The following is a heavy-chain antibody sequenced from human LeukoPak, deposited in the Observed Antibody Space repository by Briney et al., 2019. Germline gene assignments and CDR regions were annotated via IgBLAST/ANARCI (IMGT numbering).Heavy chain of an antibody. Sequence: GGSLRLSCAASGFTFSSYSMNWVRQAPGKGLEWVSSISSSSSYIYYADSVKGRFTISRDNAKNSLYLQMNSLRAEDTAVYYCARDGGSGDFWSGYYTSYYFDYWGQGTLVTVSS. J-gene: IGHJ4*02. D-gene: IGHD3-3*01. CDR1: GFTFSSYS. V-gene: IGHV3-21*01. CDR3: ARDGGSGDFWSGYYTSYYFDY. CDR2: ISSSSSYI.